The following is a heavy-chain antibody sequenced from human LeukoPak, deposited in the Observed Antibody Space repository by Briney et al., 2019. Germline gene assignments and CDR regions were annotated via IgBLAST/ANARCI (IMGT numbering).Heavy chain of an antibody. CDR3: ARRANTAPPYYFDF. CDR1: GGSFSGYY. CDR2: INHSGST. Sequence: PSETLSLTCAVYGGSFSGYYWSWIRQPPGKGLEWIGEINHSGSTNYNPSLKSRVTISLDTSKNQFSLNLMSATAADTAVYYCARRANTAPPYYFDFWGQGTLVTVSS. V-gene: IGHV4-34*01. D-gene: IGHD5-18*01. J-gene: IGHJ4*02.